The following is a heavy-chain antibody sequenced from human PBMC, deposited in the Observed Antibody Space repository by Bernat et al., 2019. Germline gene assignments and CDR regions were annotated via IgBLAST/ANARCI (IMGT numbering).Heavy chain of an antibody. V-gene: IGHV3-74*01. J-gene: IGHJ4*02. CDR3: ARAVRCSGGSCYYVFDS. CDR1: GFTFSSYW. Sequence: EVQLVESGGGLVQPGGSLRLSCAASGFTFSSYWMHWVRQAPGKGLVWVSRINSDGSSTSYADSVKGRFTISRDNAKNTLYLQMNSLRAEDTAVYYCARAVRCSGGSCYYVFDSWRPVTLVPVPS. D-gene: IGHD2-15*01. CDR2: INSDGSST.